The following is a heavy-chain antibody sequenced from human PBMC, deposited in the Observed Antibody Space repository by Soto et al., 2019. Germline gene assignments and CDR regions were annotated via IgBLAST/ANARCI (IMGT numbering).Heavy chain of an antibody. J-gene: IGHJ4*02. D-gene: IGHD6-19*01. Sequence: VASVKVSCKVSGYSLSDLSLHWVRQAPGKGMEWMGAFDPEDGETTYAQNLQGRLTMTADTSKDTAYLELSSLTSEDTALYYCATDSIASGSYVFNFWGQGTLVTVSS. CDR2: FDPEDGET. V-gene: IGHV1-24*01. CDR1: GYSLSDLS. CDR3: ATDSIASGSYVFNF.